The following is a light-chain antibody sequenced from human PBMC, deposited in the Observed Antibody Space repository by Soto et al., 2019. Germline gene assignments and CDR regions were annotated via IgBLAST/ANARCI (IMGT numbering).Light chain of an antibody. CDR3: QQYDSSPWT. CDR2: GAS. CDR1: QSVSSSF. V-gene: IGKV3-20*01. Sequence: EIVLTQSPGTLSLSPGERATLSCRASQSVSSSFLAWYQQKPGQAPRLLIYGASSRATGIPDRFSGSGSGTDFTLTISRREPEYFAVYYCQQYDSSPWTFGQGTKVEIK. J-gene: IGKJ1*01.